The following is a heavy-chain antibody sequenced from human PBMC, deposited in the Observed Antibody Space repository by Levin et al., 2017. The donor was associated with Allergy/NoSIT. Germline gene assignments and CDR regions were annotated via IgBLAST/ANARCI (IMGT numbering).Heavy chain of an antibody. V-gene: IGHV3-66*02. J-gene: IGHJ6*04. D-gene: IGHD1-14*01. CDR2: IYSGGDT. CDR1: GFTVSSNY. Sequence: GGSLRLSCAASGFTVSSNYMSWVRQAPGKGLEWVSVIYSGGDTYYADSVMGRFTISRDNSKNTLYLQMDSLRVEDTALYYCSNHDGSSIDVWGKGTTVTVSP. CDR3: SNHDGSSIDV.